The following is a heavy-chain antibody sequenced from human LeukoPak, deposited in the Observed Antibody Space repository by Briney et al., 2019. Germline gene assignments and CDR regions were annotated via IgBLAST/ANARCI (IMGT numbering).Heavy chain of an antibody. CDR3: AKDLCGGDCYAYDY. V-gene: IGHV3-23*01. D-gene: IGHD2-21*02. CDR2: IRGSGDST. CDR1: GFTFSRFA. Sequence: GGSLRLSCAASGFTFSRFAMSWVRQAPGKGLEWVSAIRGSGDSTYYADSVKGRFTISRGNSKNTLYLQMNSLRAEDTAVYYCAKDLCGGDCYAYDYWGQGTLVTVSS. J-gene: IGHJ4*02.